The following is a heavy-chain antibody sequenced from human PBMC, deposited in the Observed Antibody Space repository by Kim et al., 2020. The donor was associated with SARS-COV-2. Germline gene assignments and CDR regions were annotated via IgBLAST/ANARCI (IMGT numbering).Heavy chain of an antibody. D-gene: IGHD3-10*01. Sequence: SLKSRVAISVDSSKTQFSLKLYSVTATDTAVYYCARAKSGAYYGGIWLDPWGQGILVTVSS. J-gene: IGHJ5*02. V-gene: IGHV4-4*09. CDR3: ARAKSGAYYGGIWLDP.